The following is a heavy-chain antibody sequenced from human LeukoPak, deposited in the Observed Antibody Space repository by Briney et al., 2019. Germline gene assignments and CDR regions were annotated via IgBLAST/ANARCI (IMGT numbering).Heavy chain of an antibody. CDR2: INTNSGGT. V-gene: IGHV1-2*02. Sequence: GASVTVSCKASGGTFSSYAISRVRQAPGQGLEWMGWINTNSGGTNYAQNLQGRVTMTRDTSGSTIYMEMSRLRSDDTAVYYCARVMVPVASYYYYYYMDVWGKGTTVTVSS. CDR1: GGTFSSYA. D-gene: IGHD2-2*01. CDR3: ARVMVPVASYYYYYYMDV. J-gene: IGHJ6*03.